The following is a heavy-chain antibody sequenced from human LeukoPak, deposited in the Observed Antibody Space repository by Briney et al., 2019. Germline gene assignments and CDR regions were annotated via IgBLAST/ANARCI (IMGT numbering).Heavy chain of an antibody. Sequence: GGSLRLSCAASGFTFSNYWMHWVRQAPGKGLMWVSRISGDGSSTSYADSVKGRFTISRDNAKNTLFLQMNSLRAEDTAVYYCARDGVYRHYYYYYYMDVWGKGTTVTVSS. CDR2: ISGDGSST. D-gene: IGHD6-13*01. CDR3: ARDGVYRHYYYYYYMDV. J-gene: IGHJ6*03. CDR1: GFTFSNYW. V-gene: IGHV3-74*01.